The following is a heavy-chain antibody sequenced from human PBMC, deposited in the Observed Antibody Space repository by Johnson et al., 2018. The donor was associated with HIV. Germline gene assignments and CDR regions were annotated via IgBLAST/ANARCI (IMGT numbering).Heavy chain of an antibody. J-gene: IGHJ3*02. CDR2: ISYDGSNK. V-gene: IGHV3-30*04. CDR1: GFTFSIYA. CDR3: AGEGKWELRRGAFDI. D-gene: IGHD1-26*01. Sequence: QVQLVESGGGVVQPGRSLRLSCAASGFTFSIYAMHWIRQAPGKGLEWVAVISYDGSNKYYADSVKGRFTIARDNSKNTLYLQMNSLRAEDTAVYYWAGEGKWELRRGAFDIWPRDNGHRLF.